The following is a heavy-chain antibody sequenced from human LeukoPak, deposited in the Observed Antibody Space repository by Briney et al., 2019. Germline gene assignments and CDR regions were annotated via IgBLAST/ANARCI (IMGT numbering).Heavy chain of an antibody. D-gene: IGHD3-10*01. CDR3: ARGGESPYGNYAPDS. V-gene: IGHV4-39*07. CDR1: GVSISSGSYL. J-gene: IGHJ5*01. Sequence: SETLSLTCTVSGVSISSGSYLWNWIRQPPGKGLEWIGEINHSGSTNYNPSLKSRVTISVATSKNQFSRKLSSVTAADTAVYYCARGGESPYGNYAPDSWGQGTLVTVSS. CDR2: INHSGST.